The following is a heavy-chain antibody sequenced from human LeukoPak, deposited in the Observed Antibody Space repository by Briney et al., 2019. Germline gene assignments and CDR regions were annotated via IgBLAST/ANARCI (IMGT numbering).Heavy chain of an antibody. CDR3: ARHYVP. Sequence: PSETLSLTCTVSGGSISGSSYFWGWLRQPPGKGLEWIGSIYYSGSTYYNPSLKSRVTISVDTSKNQFSLKLSSVTAADTAVYYCARHYVPWGQGTLVTVSS. V-gene: IGHV4-39*01. CDR1: GGSISGSSYF. CDR2: IYYSGST. D-gene: IGHD3-16*01. J-gene: IGHJ5*02.